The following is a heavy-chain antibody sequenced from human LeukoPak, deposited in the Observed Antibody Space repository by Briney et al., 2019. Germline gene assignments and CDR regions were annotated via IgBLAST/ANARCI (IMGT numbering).Heavy chain of an antibody. Sequence: GASVKVSCKASGYIFSDYYLHWVRQAPGQGLEWMGWMNPNSGGTNYAQKFQGRITMTGATSTAYMELSRLRSDDTAVYYCARDLGSTVIVGGDDFDLWGQGTMVTVSS. V-gene: IGHV1-2*02. J-gene: IGHJ3*01. D-gene: IGHD2/OR15-2a*01. CDR1: GYIFSDYY. CDR2: MNPNSGGT. CDR3: ARDLGSTVIVGGDDFDL.